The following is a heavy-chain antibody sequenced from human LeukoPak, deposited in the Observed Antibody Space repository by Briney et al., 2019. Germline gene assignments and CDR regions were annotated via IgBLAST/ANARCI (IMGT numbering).Heavy chain of an antibody. CDR2: IYYSGST. CDR3: ASTSEPTNGY. CDR1: GGSISNYY. J-gene: IGHJ4*02. V-gene: IGHV4-59*08. Sequence: SETLSLTCTVSGGSISNYYWSWIRQPPGKGLEWIGYIYYSGSTYYNPSLKNRVTISVDTSKNQFSLKLSSVTAADTAVYYCASTSEPTNGYWGQGTLVTVSS. D-gene: IGHD1-14*01.